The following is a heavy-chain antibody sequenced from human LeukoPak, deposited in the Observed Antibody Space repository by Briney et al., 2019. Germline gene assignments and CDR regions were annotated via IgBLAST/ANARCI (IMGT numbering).Heavy chain of an antibody. CDR1: GGSISSGGYY. D-gene: IGHD2-21*01. CDR3: AQTIRDWFDP. J-gene: IGHJ5*02. V-gene: IGHV4-31*03. Sequence: SQTLSLTCTVSGGSISSGGYYWSWIRQHPGKGLEWIGYIYYSGSTYYNPALKSRVTISVDTSKHQFSLKLSSVTAADTAVYYCAQTIRDWFDPWGQGTLVTVSS. CDR2: IYYSGST.